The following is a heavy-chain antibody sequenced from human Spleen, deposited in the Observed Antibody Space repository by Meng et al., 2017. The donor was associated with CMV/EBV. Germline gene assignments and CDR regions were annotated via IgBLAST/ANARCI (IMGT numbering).Heavy chain of an antibody. V-gene: IGHV1-2*02. CDR3: ARSSWYDWFDP. Sequence: SCKASGYTFTGYYMHWVRQAPGQGLEWMGWINPNSGGTQYEQTFQGRVTFSRDTSISTAYMEVSSLISDDAAVYYCARSSWYDWFDPWGQGTLVTVSS. D-gene: IGHD6-13*01. CDR1: GYTFTGYY. CDR2: INPNSGGT. J-gene: IGHJ5*02.